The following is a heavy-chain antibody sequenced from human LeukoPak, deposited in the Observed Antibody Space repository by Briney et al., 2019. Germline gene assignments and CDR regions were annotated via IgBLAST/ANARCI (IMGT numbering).Heavy chain of an antibody. Sequence: PLASVKVSCKASGYTFTSYYMHWVRQAPGQGLEWMGIINPGGGSTSYAQKFQGRVTMTRDMSTSTVYMELSSLRSEDTAVYYCGRMVVRGVNVFSPFDYWGQRTLVTVSS. J-gene: IGHJ4*02. CDR1: GYTFTSYY. CDR2: INPGGGST. V-gene: IGHV1-46*01. D-gene: IGHD3-10*01. CDR3: GRMVVRGVNVFSPFDY.